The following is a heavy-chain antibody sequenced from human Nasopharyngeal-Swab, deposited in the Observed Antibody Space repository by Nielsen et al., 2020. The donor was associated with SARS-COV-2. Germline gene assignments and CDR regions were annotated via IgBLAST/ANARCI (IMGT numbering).Heavy chain of an antibody. CDR2: YPGDSDT. CDR3: ARPSFHEGFDY. J-gene: IGHJ4*02. Sequence: GESLKLSCKGSGYSFTSYWIGWVRQMPGKGLEWMGIYPGDSDTRYSPSFQGQVTISADKSISTAYLQWSSLKASDTAMYYCARPSFHEGFDYWGQGTLVTVSS. D-gene: IGHD2-21*01. V-gene: IGHV5-51*01. CDR1: GYSFTSYW.